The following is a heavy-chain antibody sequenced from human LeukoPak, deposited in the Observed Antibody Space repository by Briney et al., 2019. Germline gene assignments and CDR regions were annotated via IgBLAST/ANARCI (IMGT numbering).Heavy chain of an antibody. Sequence: GGSLRLSCAASGFTFSSYSMNWVRQAPGKGLEWVSFISSSRSYIYYADSVKGRFTISRDNAKNSLYLQMNSLRAEDTAVYYCARRRSGMISIDYWGQGTLVTVSS. D-gene: IGHD3-16*01. J-gene: IGHJ4*02. V-gene: IGHV3-21*01. CDR2: ISSSRSYI. CDR3: ARRRSGMISIDY. CDR1: GFTFSSYS.